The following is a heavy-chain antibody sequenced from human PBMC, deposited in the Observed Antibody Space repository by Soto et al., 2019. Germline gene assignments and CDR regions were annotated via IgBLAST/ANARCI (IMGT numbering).Heavy chain of an antibody. J-gene: IGHJ6*03. CDR3: ARTDRVYRVSYYYYYMDV. CDR1: GFTFSSYW. CDR2: INSDGSST. Sequence: GGSLRLSCVASGFTFSSYWMHWVRQAPGKGLVWVSRINSDGSSTSYADSVKGRFTISRDNAKNTLYLQMNSLRAEDTAVYYCARTDRVYRVSYYYYYMDVWGKGTTVTVSS. D-gene: IGHD2-8*01. V-gene: IGHV3-74*01.